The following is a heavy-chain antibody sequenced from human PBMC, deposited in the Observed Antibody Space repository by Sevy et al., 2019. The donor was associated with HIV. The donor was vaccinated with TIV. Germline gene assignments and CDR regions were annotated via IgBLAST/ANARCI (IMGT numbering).Heavy chain of an antibody. J-gene: IGHJ4*02. V-gene: IGHV1-24*01. D-gene: IGHD3-22*01. CDR3: ATTKDYYDSSGCPFDY. Sequence: ASVKVSCKVSGYTLNELAMHWVRQAPGKGLEWMGSFDPEDGETIYAQKFQGRVTMTEDTSADTAYMELSSLRSEDTAVYFCATTKDYYDSSGCPFDYWGQGTLVTVSS. CDR2: FDPEDGET. CDR1: GYTLNELA.